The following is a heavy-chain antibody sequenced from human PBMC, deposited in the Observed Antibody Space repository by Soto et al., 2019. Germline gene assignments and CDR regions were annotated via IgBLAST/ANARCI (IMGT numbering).Heavy chain of an antibody. J-gene: IGHJ4*02. CDR2: IYYSGST. D-gene: IGHD2-21*02. Sequence: SETLSLTCTVSGGSISSYYWSWIRQPPGKGLEWIGYIYYSGSTNYNPSLKSRVTISVDTSKNQFSLKLSSVTAADTAVYYCARDRGRCGGDCQSNPPEYYFDYWGQGTLVTVS. CDR1: GGSISSYY. CDR3: ARDRGRCGGDCQSNPPEYYFDY. V-gene: IGHV4-59*01.